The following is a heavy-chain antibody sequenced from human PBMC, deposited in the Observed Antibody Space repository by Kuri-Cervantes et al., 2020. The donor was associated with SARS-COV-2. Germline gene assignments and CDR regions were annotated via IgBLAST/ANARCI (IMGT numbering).Heavy chain of an antibody. CDR1: GGSFSGYY. CDR3: ARPGQWLDQTQFDY. V-gene: IGHV4-34*01. D-gene: IGHD6-19*01. J-gene: IGHJ4*02. Sequence: SETLSLTCAVYGGSFSGYYWSWIRQPPGKGLEWIGEINDSGSTNYNPSLKSRVTISVDTSNKQFSLKLSSVTAADTAVYYCARPGQWLDQTQFDYWGQGTLVTVSS. CDR2: INDSGST.